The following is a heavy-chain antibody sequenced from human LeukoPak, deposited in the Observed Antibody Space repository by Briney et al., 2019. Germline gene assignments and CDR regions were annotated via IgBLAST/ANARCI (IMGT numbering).Heavy chain of an antibody. D-gene: IGHD4/OR15-4a*01. J-gene: IGHJ4*02. CDR2: ISGDGISP. CDR3: ARDPGAFPYFFDY. V-gene: IGHV3-23*01. Sequence: GGSLRLSCAASGFTFSSYAMSWVRQTPGKGLECVSAISGDGISPYYADSVRGRFTISRDNSKNTLYLQMNSLRVEDTAVYFCARDPGAFPYFFDYWGQGTLVTVSS. CDR1: GFTFSSYA.